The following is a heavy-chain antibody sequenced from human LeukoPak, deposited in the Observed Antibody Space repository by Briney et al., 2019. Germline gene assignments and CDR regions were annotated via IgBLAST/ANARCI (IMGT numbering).Heavy chain of an antibody. CDR1: GFTFSTFA. Sequence: GGSLRLSCAASGFTFSTFAMIWVRRPPGKGLEWVSSIFPSGGEIHYADSVRGRFTISKDNSKSTLSLQMNSLRAEDTAIYYCATYRQVLLPFESWGQGTLVTVSS. D-gene: IGHD2-8*02. CDR2: IFPSGGEI. V-gene: IGHV3-23*01. J-gene: IGHJ4*02. CDR3: ATYRQVLLPFES.